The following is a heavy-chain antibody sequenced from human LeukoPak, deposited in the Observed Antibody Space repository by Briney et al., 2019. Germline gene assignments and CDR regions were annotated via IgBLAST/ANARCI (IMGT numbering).Heavy chain of an antibody. D-gene: IGHD3-10*01. Sequence: GRSLRLSCTACGFTFGDHAMNWVRQAPGKGLEWVGFVRSKTYGGTTEYAASVKGRFTVSRDDSQTIAYLQMNSLKTEDTAVYYCARGSTVRGAKYYFDYWGQGTLVTVSS. J-gene: IGHJ4*02. CDR2: VRSKTYGGTT. V-gene: IGHV3-49*04. CDR1: GFTFGDHA. CDR3: ARGSTVRGAKYYFDY.